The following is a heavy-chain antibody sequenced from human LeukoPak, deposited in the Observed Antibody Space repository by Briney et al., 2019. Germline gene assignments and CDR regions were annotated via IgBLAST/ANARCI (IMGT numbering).Heavy chain of an antibody. Sequence: GGSLRLSCAASGFTFSSYGMNWVRQGPGKGLVWVSRINSDGSSTNYADSVKGRFTISRDNAKNTLYLQMNSLRAEDTAVYYCARLKSVPGSEGSWGQGTLVTVSS. CDR3: ARLKSVPGSEGS. CDR1: GFTFSSYG. CDR2: INSDGSST. D-gene: IGHD6-19*01. J-gene: IGHJ5*02. V-gene: IGHV3-74*01.